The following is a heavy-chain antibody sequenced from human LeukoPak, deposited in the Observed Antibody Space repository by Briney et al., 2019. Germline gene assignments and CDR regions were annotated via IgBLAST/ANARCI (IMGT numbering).Heavy chain of an antibody. CDR1: GYTFTGYY. D-gene: IGHD2-15*01. J-gene: IGHJ5*02. Sequence: ASVKVSCKASGYTFTGYYMHWVRQAPGQGLEWMGWINPNSGGTNYAQKFQGRVTMTRDTSISTAYMELSRLRSDDTAVYCCARVDLVYCSGGSCFGQYNWFDPWGQGTLVTVSS. CDR2: INPNSGGT. V-gene: IGHV1-2*02. CDR3: ARVDLVYCSGGSCFGQYNWFDP.